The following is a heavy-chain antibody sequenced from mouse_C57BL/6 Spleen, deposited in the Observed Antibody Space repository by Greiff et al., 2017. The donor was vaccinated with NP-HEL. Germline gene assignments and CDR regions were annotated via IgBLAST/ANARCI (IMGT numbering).Heavy chain of an antibody. D-gene: IGHD1-1*01. J-gene: IGHJ4*01. CDR2: IRSKSNNYAT. V-gene: IGHV10-1*01. Sequence: EVQVVESGGGLVQPKGSLKLSCAASGFSFNTYAMNWVRQAPGKGLEWVARIRSKSNNYATYYADSVKDRFTISRDDSESMLYLQMNNLKTEDTAMYYCVRQYYYGSSYYAMDYWGQGTSVTVSS. CDR1: GFSFNTYA. CDR3: VRQYYYGSSYYAMDY.